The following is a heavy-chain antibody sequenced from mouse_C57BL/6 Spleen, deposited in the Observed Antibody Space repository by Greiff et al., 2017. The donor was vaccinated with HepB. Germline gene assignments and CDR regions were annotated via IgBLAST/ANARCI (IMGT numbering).Heavy chain of an antibody. CDR3: ARDDGDWFAY. J-gene: IGHJ3*01. D-gene: IGHD2-3*01. Sequence: EVMLVESGGGLVKPGGSLKLSCAASGFTFSSYAMSWVRQTPEKRLEWVATISDGGSYTYYPDNVKGRFTISRDNAKNNLYLQMSHLKSEDTAMYYCARDDGDWFAYWGQGTLVTVSA. CDR1: GFTFSSYA. CDR2: ISDGGSYT. V-gene: IGHV5-4*01.